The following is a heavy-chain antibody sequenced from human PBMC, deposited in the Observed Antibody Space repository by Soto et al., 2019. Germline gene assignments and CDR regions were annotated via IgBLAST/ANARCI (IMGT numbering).Heavy chain of an antibody. D-gene: IGHD5-18*01. Sequence: ASVKVSCKASGYTFTSYGISWVRQAPGQGLEWMGWISAYNGNTNYSQKFQGRVTITRDTSASTVYMELRSLRSEDTAVYYCARAIRGYAFDNWGQGTLVTVSS. J-gene: IGHJ4*02. CDR1: GYTFTSYG. CDR2: ISAYNGNT. CDR3: ARAIRGYAFDN. V-gene: IGHV1-18*01.